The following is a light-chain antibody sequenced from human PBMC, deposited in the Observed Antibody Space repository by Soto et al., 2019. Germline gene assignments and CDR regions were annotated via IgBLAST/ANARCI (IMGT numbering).Light chain of an antibody. CDR1: SSNIGAGYD. J-gene: IGLJ2*01. CDR3: QSYDSSLMGVV. V-gene: IGLV1-40*01. CDR2: GNS. Sequence: QSVLTQPPSVSGAPGQRVTISCTGSSSNIGAGYDVHWYQQLPGTAPKLLIYGNSNRPSGVPDRFSGSKSGTSASLAITGIQAEDEADYDCQSYDSSLMGVVFGGGTKLTVL.